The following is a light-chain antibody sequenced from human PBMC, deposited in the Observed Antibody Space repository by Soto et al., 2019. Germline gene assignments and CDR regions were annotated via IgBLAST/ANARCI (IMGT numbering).Light chain of an antibody. V-gene: IGKV3-20*01. Sequence: EIVLTQSPGTLSLSPGERATLSCRASQSVSSSYLAWYQQKPGQAPRLLIYGASTRATGIPDRFSGSGSGTDFTLTISRLEPEDFAVYYCQQYSISPTWTFGQGTKVDTK. CDR2: GAS. CDR1: QSVSSSY. CDR3: QQYSISPTWT. J-gene: IGKJ1*01.